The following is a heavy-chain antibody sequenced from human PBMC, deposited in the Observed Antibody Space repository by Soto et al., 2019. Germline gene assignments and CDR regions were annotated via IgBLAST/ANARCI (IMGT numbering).Heavy chain of an antibody. J-gene: IGHJ5*02. Sequence: SETLSLTCTVSGGSISNYYWTWIRQPAGKGLEWIGRISTSGSTNYNPSLKSRVTMSVDTSKNQFSLNLSSVTAADTAVYYCARDRTVRGDWFDPWGQGTLGTVSS. CDR3: ARDRTVRGDWFDP. D-gene: IGHD3-10*01. V-gene: IGHV4-4*07. CDR1: GGSISNYY. CDR2: ISTSGST.